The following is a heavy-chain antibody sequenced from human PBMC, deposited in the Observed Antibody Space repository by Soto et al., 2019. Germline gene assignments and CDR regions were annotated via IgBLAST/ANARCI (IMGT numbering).Heavy chain of an antibody. D-gene: IGHD2-15*01. CDR3: ATLVVVVAAPPC. CDR2: ISGSGGST. Sequence: GSLRLSCAASGFTFSSYAMSWVRQAPGKGLEWVSAISGSGGSTYYADSVKGRFTISRDNSKNTLYLQMNSLRAGDTAVYYCATLVVVVAAPPCWGQGTLVTVSS. CDR1: GFTFSSYA. V-gene: IGHV3-23*01. J-gene: IGHJ4*02.